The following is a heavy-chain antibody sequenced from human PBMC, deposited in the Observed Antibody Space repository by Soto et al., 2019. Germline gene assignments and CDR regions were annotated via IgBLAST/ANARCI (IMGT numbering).Heavy chain of an antibody. CDR2: IYPGDSDT. Sequence: PGESLKISCKGSGYSFTSYWIGWVRQMPGKGLEWMGIIYPGDSDTRYSPSFQGQVTISADKSISTAYLQWSSLKASDTAMYYCERIFLYRSSYPPYYFDYWCQANLVTVS. CDR3: ERIFLYRSSYPPYYFDY. CDR1: GYSFTSYW. J-gene: IGHJ4*02. V-gene: IGHV5-51*01. D-gene: IGHD6-6*01.